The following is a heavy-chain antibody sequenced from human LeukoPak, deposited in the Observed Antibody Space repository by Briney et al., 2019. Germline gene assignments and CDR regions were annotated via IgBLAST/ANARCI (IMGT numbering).Heavy chain of an antibody. CDR2: ISSSSSYI. D-gene: IGHD6-19*01. CDR1: GFTFSSYS. V-gene: IGHV3-21*01. J-gene: IGHJ3*02. CDR3: ARGEYSSGWHDAFDI. Sequence: PGGSPRLSCAASGFTFSSYSMNWVRQAPGKGLEWVSSISSSSSYIYYADSVKGRFTIPRDNAKNSLYLQMNSLRAEDTAVYYCARGEYSSGWHDAFDIWGQGTMVTVSS.